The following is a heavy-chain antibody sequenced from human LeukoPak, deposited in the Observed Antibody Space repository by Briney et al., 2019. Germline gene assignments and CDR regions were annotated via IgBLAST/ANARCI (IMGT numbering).Heavy chain of an antibody. CDR3: ARVRGVILYYFDY. Sequence: GRSLRLSCAASGFTFDDYAMHWVRQAPGKGLEWVSGISWNSGSIGYADSVKGRFTISRDNAKNSLYLQMNSLRAEDTALYYCARVRGVILYYFDYWGQGTLVTVSS. CDR1: GFTFDDYA. V-gene: IGHV3-9*01. D-gene: IGHD3-10*01. J-gene: IGHJ4*02. CDR2: ISWNSGSI.